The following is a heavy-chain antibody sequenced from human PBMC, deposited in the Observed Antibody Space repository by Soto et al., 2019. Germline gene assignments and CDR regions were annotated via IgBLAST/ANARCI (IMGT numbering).Heavy chain of an antibody. CDR2: INPGGSGN. V-gene: IGHV3-7*05. J-gene: IGHJ3*02. D-gene: IGHD2-15*01. CDR1: GFTFSGYG. Sequence: EVQLVESGGGLVQPGGTLRLSCAASGFTFSGYGMTWVRQAPGRGLEWVANINPGGSGNYYVDSVKGRFTISRDNAKNSVYLKINRMRAEDLSQYDCELPFVVVAGNIAFDIWGLGTMVTVSS. CDR3: ELPFVVVAGNIAFDI.